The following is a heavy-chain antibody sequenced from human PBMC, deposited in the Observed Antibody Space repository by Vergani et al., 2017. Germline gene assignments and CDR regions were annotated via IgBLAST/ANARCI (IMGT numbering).Heavy chain of an antibody. Sequence: QVQLQESGPGLVKPSQTLSLTCTVSGGSISSGSYYWTWIRQPAGKGLEWIGRIYTTGSTNYNPSLKSRVTIPIDTPKNQFSLTLSSVTAADTAVYDCSVDYYGSGGTGLSRGVNWFDPWGQGTLLTVSS. J-gene: IGHJ5*02. CDR3: SVDYYGSGGTGLSRGVNWFDP. V-gene: IGHV4-61*02. CDR1: GGSISSGSYY. D-gene: IGHD3-10*01. CDR2: IYTTGST.